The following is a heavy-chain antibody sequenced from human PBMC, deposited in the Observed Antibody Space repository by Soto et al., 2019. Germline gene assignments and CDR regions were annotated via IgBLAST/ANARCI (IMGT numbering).Heavy chain of an antibody. J-gene: IGHJ4*02. CDR1: GFTFSSYG. D-gene: IGHD3-9*01. CDR2: ISYDGSNK. CDR3: AASLPPAFGNQLRYFDWSELNSY. Sequence: GGSLRLSCAASGFTFSSYGMHWVRQAPGKGLEWVAVISYDGSNKYYADSVKGRFTISRDNSKSTLYLQMNSLRAEDTAVYYCAASLPPAFGNQLRYFDWSELNSYWGQGTLVTVSA. V-gene: IGHV3-30*03.